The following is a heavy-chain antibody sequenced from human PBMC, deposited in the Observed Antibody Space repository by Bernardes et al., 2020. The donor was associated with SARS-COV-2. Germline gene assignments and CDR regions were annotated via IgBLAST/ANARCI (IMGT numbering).Heavy chain of an antibody. CDR2: MYSSGNT. J-gene: IGHJ6*02. CDR3: AGSSCGIDCYIGGLRSWDYGMDV. D-gene: IGHD2-21*02. V-gene: IGHV4-39*01. Sequence: SETLSLTCTVSGGSISSSGYYWGWIRQSPGKGLDGIGSMYSSGNTYYNPSLQGRVTESVATSKNQFSLRLSSVTAADSAVYYCAGSSCGIDCYIGGLRSWDYGMDVWGQGTTVAVSS. CDR1: GGSISSSGYY.